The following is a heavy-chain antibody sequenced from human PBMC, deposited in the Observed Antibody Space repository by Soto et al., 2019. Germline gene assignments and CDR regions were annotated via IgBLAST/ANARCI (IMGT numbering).Heavy chain of an antibody. V-gene: IGHV4-4*02. CDR3: ARDLGTGTDY. D-gene: IGHD1-1*01. CDR1: GDSITNSNW. J-gene: IGHJ4*02. CDR2: IYHSGAT. Sequence: QVQLQESDPGLVKPSGTLSLTCAVSGDSITNSNWWSWVRQAPGKGLEWIGEIYHSGATTYNPSLKSRVTISVDPSNNHFSLKLTSVTAADTAVYFCARDLGTGTDYWGQGTLVTVAS.